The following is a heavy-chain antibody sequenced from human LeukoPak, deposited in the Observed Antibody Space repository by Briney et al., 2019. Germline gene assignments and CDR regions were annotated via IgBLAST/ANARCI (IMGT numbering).Heavy chain of an antibody. J-gene: IGHJ1*01. CDR1: GFTFSSYA. V-gene: IGHV3-30*04. CDR2: ISYDGSNK. D-gene: IGHD2-2*01. CDR3: ARDSCSSTSCYFEYFQH. Sequence: PGGSLRLSCAASGFTFSSYARHWVRQAPGKGLEWVAVISYDGSNKYYADSVKGRFTISRDNSKNTLYLQMNSLRAEDTAVYYCARDSCSSTSCYFEYFQHWGQGTLVTVSS.